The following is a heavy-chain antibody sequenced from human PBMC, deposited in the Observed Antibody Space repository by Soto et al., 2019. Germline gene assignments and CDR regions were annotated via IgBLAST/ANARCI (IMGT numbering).Heavy chain of an antibody. J-gene: IGHJ6*02. CDR1: GFTFSSYW. CDR2: MNEDGGTT. Sequence: PGGSLRLSCAASGFTFSSYWMHWVRQAPGKGLVWVSRMNEDGGTTDYADSVKGRFTISRDNAKNTLYLQMNSLRVDDTAVYYCASDISWRADLWVQGRAVSVS. V-gene: IGHV3-74*01. D-gene: IGHD5-12*01. CDR3: ASDISWRADL.